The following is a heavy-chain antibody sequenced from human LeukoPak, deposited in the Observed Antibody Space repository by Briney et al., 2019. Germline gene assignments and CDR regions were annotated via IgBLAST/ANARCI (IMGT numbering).Heavy chain of an antibody. CDR2: ISSSGSTI. Sequence: GGSLRLSCAASGFTFSDYYMSWIRQAPGKGLEWVSYISSSGSTIYYADSVKGRFTISRDNAKNSLYLQMNSLRAEDTAVHYCATDTYYDFWSGYGDAFDIWGQGTMVTVSS. D-gene: IGHD3-3*01. CDR1: GFTFSDYY. J-gene: IGHJ3*02. V-gene: IGHV3-11*04. CDR3: ATDTYYDFWSGYGDAFDI.